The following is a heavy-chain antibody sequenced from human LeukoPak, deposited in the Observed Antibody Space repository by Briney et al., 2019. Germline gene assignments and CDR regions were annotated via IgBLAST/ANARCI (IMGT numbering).Heavy chain of an antibody. CDR3: ARDQALYSGYDQFDY. D-gene: IGHD5-12*01. J-gene: IGHJ4*02. CDR1: GFTFSSYW. CDR2: INSDGSST. Sequence: GGSLRLSCAASGFTFSSYWMHWVRQAPGKGLVWVSRINSDGSSTSYADSVKGRFTISRDNAKNTLYLQMNSLRAEDTAVYYCARDQALYSGYDQFDYRGQGTLVTVSS. V-gene: IGHV3-74*01.